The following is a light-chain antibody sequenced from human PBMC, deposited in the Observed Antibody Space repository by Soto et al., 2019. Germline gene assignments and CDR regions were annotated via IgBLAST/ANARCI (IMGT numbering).Light chain of an antibody. CDR2: DAS. V-gene: IGKV3-11*01. J-gene: IGKJ4*01. CDR1: QSVSSY. CDR3: QHRGNWPLT. Sequence: EIVLTQSPATLSLSPGERATLSCRASQSVSSYLAWYQQKPGQAPRLLIYDASNRATGTPARFSGSGSETDFTLTISSLEPEDFAVYYCQHRGNWPLTFGGGTKVEIK.